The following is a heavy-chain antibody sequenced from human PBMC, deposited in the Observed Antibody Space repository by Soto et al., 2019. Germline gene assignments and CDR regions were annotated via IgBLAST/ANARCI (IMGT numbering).Heavy chain of an antibody. V-gene: IGHV3-13*01. D-gene: IGHD3-10*01. CDR3: ARAGGGCCMDV. Sequence: EVQLVESGGGLVQPGGSLRLSCAASGFTFSSYDMHWVRQATGKGLEWVSAIGTAGDTYYPGSVKGRFTISRENAKNSLYLQMNSLRAGDMAVYYCARAGGGCCMDVWGQGTTVTVSS. J-gene: IGHJ6*02. CDR1: GFTFSSYD. CDR2: IGTAGDT.